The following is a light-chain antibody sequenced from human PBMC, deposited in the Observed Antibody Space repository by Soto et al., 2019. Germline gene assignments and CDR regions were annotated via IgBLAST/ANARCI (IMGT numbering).Light chain of an antibody. CDR3: QKYNSAPRT. CDR1: EDISNY. V-gene: IGKV1-27*01. J-gene: IGKJ1*01. CDR2: TAS. Sequence: DIQRTQSPSSLSASVGDRITITCRASEDISNYLAWYQQKPGKVPKLLIYTASTLQSGVPSRFSGSGSGTDFTLTISSLQPEDVATYYCQKYNSAPRTFGQGTKVEVK.